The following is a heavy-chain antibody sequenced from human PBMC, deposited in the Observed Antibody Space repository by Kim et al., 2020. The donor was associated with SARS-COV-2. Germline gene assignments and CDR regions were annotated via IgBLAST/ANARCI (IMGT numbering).Heavy chain of an antibody. CDR1: GGSISSYY. CDR3: AREWIVGADYYGMDV. CDR2: IYYSGST. J-gene: IGHJ6*02. V-gene: IGHV4-59*13. Sequence: SETLSLTCTVSGGSISSYYWSWIRQPPGKGLEWIGYIYYSGSTNYNPSLKSRVTISVDTSKNQFSLKLSSVTAADTAVYYCAREWIVGADYYGMDVWGQGTTVTVSS. D-gene: IGHD1-26*01.